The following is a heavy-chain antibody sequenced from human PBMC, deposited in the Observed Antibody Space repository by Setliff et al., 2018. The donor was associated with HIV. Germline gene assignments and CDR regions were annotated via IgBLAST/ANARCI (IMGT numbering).Heavy chain of an antibody. V-gene: IGHV4-39*02. Sequence: PSETLSLTCSVSGGPISRMTDYWGWIRQPPGKGLEWVGSMYHSGSTYYNPSLKSRVAMSIDTSKNHFSLKLTSVTAADTAVYYCATAEYDLLTCYYYPFDYWGQGTLVTVSS. D-gene: IGHD3-9*01. CDR3: ATAEYDLLTCYYYPFDY. CDR2: MYHSGST. J-gene: IGHJ4*02. CDR1: GGPISRMTDY.